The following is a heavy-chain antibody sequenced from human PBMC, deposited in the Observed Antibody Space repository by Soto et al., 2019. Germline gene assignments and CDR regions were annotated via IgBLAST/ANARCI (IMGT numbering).Heavy chain of an antibody. J-gene: IGHJ5*02. CDR1: GYTFTAYL. Sequence: QVQLVQSGAEVKMPGASVRISCKASGYTFTAYLIHWVRQAPGQGLEWMGWITAGNGYKEYAQKFQGRTNVTRKISATTAYLEVTGLTPEHTAIYYCAIDLFAVRWFDPWGQGALVTVSS. V-gene: IGHV1-3*01. D-gene: IGHD6-19*01. CDR3: AIDLFAVRWFDP. CDR2: ITAGNGYK.